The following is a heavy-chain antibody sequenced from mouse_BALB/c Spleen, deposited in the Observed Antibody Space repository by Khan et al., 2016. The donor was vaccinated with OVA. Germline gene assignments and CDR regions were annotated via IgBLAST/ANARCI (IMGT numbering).Heavy chain of an antibody. CDR1: GYTFINYW. J-gene: IGHJ2*01. CDR3: ARRSLRWDFDY. V-gene: IGHV1-7*01. CDR2: INPSTGYT. D-gene: IGHD1-1*01. Sequence: VQLQQSGAELAKPGASVKMSCKASGYTFINYWILWVKQRPGQGLEWIGYINPSTGYTEYNQNFKDKATLTADKSSSTAYMQLSSLTSEDSAGYYCARRSLRWDFDYWGQGTTLTVSS.